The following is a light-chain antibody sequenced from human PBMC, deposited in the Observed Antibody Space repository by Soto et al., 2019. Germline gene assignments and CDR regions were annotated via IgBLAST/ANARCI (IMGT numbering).Light chain of an antibody. CDR1: QSVSSN. CDR3: KQYYNWPRT. J-gene: IGKJ5*01. Sequence: EIVMTQSPATLSVSPGERATLSCRASQSVSSNLAWYQQKPGQAHRLXIYGAYTRATGIQARFSGSGSGTNFTLSLKSLQAEDCAVYYCKQYYNWPRTFGQGTRLEIK. V-gene: IGKV3-15*01. CDR2: GAY.